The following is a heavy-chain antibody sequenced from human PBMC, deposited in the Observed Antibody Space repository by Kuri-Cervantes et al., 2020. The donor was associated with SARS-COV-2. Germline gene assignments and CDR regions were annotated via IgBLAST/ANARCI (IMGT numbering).Heavy chain of an antibody. V-gene: IGHV4-34*01. CDR1: GGSISSYY. CDR3: AGARLSNYYYYYGMDV. CDR2: INHSGST. J-gene: IGHJ6*02. Sequence: SETLSLTCTVSGGSISSYYWSWIRQPPGKGLEWIGEINHSGSTNYNPSLKSRVTISVDTSKNQFSLKLSSVTAADTAVYYCAGARLSNYYYYYGMDVWGQGTTVTVSS.